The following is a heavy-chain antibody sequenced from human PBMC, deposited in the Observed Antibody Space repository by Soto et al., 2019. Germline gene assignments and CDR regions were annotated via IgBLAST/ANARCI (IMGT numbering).Heavy chain of an antibody. D-gene: IGHD1-26*01. J-gene: IGHJ4*02. CDR2: IHYFGST. Sequence: TETLSLTCTVSGGSLNSSSHYWSWIRQPPGKGLEWIGYIHYFGSTKYNPSLESRVVISVDTSKNQFSLKVPSVTAADTAIYFCARGGSYVGFDSWGQGARVTVSS. CDR3: ARGGSYVGFDS. CDR1: GGSLNSSSHY. V-gene: IGHV4-61*01.